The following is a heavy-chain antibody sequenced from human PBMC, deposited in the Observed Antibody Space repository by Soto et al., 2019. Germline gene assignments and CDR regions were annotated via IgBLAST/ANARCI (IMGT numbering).Heavy chain of an antibody. CDR3: ARHKGYCDSTSCYGMDV. Sequence: GESLKISCKGSGYSFTSYWIVWVRQMPGKGLEWMGSIYPGDSDTRYSPSLQGQVTISADKSITTAYLQWNSLKASDTAMYFCARHKGYCDSTSCYGMDVWGHGAKVTVSS. V-gene: IGHV5-51*01. CDR1: GYSFTSYW. CDR2: IYPGDSDT. D-gene: IGHD2-15*01. J-gene: IGHJ6*02.